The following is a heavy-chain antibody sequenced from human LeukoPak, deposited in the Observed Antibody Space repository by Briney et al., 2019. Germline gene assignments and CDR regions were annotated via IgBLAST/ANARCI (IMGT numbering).Heavy chain of an antibody. V-gene: IGHV3-23*01. D-gene: IGHD6-19*01. J-gene: IGHJ4*02. CDR1: GFTFNSYV. CDR2: IGGSGART. CDR3: AKDLVSGDWYWRGFDS. Sequence: GGSLRLSCAASGFTFNSYVMSWVRQAPGKGLEWVSAIGGSGARTYYADSARGRFTISRDSSKNTVYLQLNSLRGEDTAVYYCAKDLVSGDWYWRGFDSWGQGTLVTVSS.